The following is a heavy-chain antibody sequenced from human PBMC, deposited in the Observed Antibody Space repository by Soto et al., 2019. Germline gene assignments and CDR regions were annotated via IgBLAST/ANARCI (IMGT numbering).Heavy chain of an antibody. CDR2: ISNRGTP. Sequence: QVQLQESGPGLVKPSQTLSLICTVSGDSISSDNYFWSWIRQPPGQGLEWIGYISNRGTPYYNPSLKSRVTISLETSKNRFSLDMYSVTAADTAVYYCAIEVNVVALSDAFDIWGQGTMVTVSS. J-gene: IGHJ3*02. CDR3: AIEVNVVALSDAFDI. V-gene: IGHV4-30-4*01. D-gene: IGHD2-8*01. CDR1: GDSISSDNYF.